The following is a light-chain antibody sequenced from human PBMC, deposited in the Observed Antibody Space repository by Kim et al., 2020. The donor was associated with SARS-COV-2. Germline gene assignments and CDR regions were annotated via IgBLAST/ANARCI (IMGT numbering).Light chain of an antibody. J-gene: IGLJ2*01. CDR3: STYVGDNSGV. CDR1: TSDPIYYDY. Sequence: QSALTQPASVSGSPGQSITISCTGTTSDPIYYDYISWYKQHPGKAPTLIIYDVTLRPSGVSNRLSGSKSGNTASLTISDLQADDEADYYCSTYVGDNSGVFGGGTQLTVL. CDR2: DVT. V-gene: IGLV2-14*03.